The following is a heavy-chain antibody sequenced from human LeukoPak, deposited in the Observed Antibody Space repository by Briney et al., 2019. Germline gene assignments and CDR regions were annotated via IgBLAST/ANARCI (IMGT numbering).Heavy chain of an antibody. V-gene: IGHV3-23*01. J-gene: IGHJ4*02. CDR2: ISGSGGST. D-gene: IGHD2-21*01. Sequence: PGGSLRLSCAVSRFTLSTYAMTWVRQAPGKGLEWVSAISGSGGSTYYADSVKGRFTISRDNSKNTLYLQMNSLRAEDTAVYYCAKAYSVRAASDYWGQGILVTVSS. CDR3: AKAYSVRAASDY. CDR1: RFTLSTYA.